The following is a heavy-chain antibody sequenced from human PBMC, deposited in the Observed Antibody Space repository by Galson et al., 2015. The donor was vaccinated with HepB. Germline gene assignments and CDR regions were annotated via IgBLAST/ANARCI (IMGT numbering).Heavy chain of an antibody. J-gene: IGHJ4*02. D-gene: IGHD4-11*01. Sequence: SLRLSCAASGFTFSSYAMHWVRQAPGKGLEWVAVISYDGSNKYYADSVKGRFTISRDNSKNTLYLQMNSLRAEDTAVYYCASRYSNPFDYWGQGTLVTVSS. CDR2: ISYDGSNK. CDR1: GFTFSSYA. CDR3: ASRYSNPFDY. V-gene: IGHV3-30-3*01.